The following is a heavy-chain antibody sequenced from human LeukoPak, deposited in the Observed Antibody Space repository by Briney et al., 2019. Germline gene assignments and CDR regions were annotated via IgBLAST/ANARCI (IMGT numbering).Heavy chain of an antibody. Sequence: GGSLRLSCAASGFTFSSYSMNWVRQAPGKGLEWVSSISSSSSYIYYADSVKGRFTISRDNAKNSLYLQMNSLRAEDTAVYYCAGGIAVAGLIAYWGQGTLDTVSS. CDR1: GFTFSSYS. CDR2: ISSSSSYI. D-gene: IGHD6-19*01. J-gene: IGHJ4*02. V-gene: IGHV3-21*01. CDR3: AGGIAVAGLIAY.